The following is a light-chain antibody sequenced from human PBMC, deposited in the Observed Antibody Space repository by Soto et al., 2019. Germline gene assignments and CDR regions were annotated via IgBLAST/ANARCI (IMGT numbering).Light chain of an antibody. J-gene: IGKJ1*01. Sequence: IVMTQSPATLSVSPGERATLSCRASQNVGNNLVWYQQKPGQAPRLLIYGASTRAAGIPDRFSGSGSGTEFTLTISSLQSEDFAVYYCQQYNNWPVFGQGTKVDIK. CDR1: QNVGNN. CDR2: GAS. V-gene: IGKV3-15*01. CDR3: QQYNNWPV.